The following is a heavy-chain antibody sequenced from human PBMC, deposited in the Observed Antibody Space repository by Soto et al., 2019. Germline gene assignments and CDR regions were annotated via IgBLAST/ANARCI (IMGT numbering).Heavy chain of an antibody. J-gene: IGHJ4*02. Sequence: SETLSLTCAVYGGSFSGYYWTWIRQPPGKGLEWIGENTHNGRSRYNPSLKSRVTILVDTSKNQFSLNLNYVTAADTAVYYCARGSVVAATLFDYWGQGTLVT. CDR1: GGSFSGYY. V-gene: IGHV4-34*01. D-gene: IGHD2-15*01. CDR3: ARGSVVAATLFDY. CDR2: NTHNGRS.